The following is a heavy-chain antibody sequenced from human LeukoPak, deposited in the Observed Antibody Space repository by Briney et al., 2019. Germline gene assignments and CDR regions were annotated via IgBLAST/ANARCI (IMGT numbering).Heavy chain of an antibody. CDR2: ISYDGSNK. Sequence: GGSLRLSCAASGFTFSSYAMHWVRQAPGKGLEWVAVISYDGSNKYYADSVKGRFTISRDNSKNTLYLQMNSLRAEDTAVYYCARDGDSSSSEYYFDYWGQGTLVTVSS. CDR3: ARDGDSSSSEYYFDY. J-gene: IGHJ4*02. CDR1: GFTFSSYA. V-gene: IGHV3-30-3*01. D-gene: IGHD6-6*01.